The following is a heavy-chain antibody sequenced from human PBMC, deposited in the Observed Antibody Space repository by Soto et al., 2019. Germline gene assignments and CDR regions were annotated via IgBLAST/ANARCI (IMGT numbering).Heavy chain of an antibody. CDR2: IYHSGST. Sequence: PSETLSLTCAVSGGSISSGGYSWSWIRQPPGKGLEWIGYIYHSGSTYYNPSLKSRGTISVDRSKNQFSLKLSSVTAADTAVYYCARVGYYGFWSAHRYWFGPWGQGTLVTVSS. D-gene: IGHD3-3*01. CDR3: ARVGYYGFWSAHRYWFGP. CDR1: GGSISSGGYS. J-gene: IGHJ5*02. V-gene: IGHV4-30-2*01.